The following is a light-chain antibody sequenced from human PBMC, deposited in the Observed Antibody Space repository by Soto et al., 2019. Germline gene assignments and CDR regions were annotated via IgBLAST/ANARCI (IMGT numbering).Light chain of an antibody. J-gene: IGKJ2*01. Sequence: EIVLTQSPGTLSLSPGERATLSSRASQSVSSSSLAWYQQKPGQAPRLLIYGASNRATGIPDRFSGSGSGTDFTLTISRLEPEDFAFYHCHQYDSTPITFGQGTKLEIK. CDR1: QSVSSSS. V-gene: IGKV3-20*01. CDR2: GAS. CDR3: HQYDSTPIT.